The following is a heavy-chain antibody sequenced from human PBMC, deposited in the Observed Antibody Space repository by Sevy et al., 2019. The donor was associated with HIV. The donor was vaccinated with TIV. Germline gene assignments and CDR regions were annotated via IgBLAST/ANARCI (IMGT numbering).Heavy chain of an antibody. CDR3: ARVGQLGAYYYYYMDV. J-gene: IGHJ6*03. V-gene: IGHV3-7*01. CDR1: GFTFSSYW. CDR2: IKQDGSEK. D-gene: IGHD6-6*01. Sequence: GGSLRLSCAASGFTFSSYWMSWVRQAPGKGLEWVANIKQDGSEKYYLDSVKGRFTISRDNAKNSLYLQMNSLRAEDTAVYYCARVGQLGAYYYYYMDVWGKGTTVTVSS.